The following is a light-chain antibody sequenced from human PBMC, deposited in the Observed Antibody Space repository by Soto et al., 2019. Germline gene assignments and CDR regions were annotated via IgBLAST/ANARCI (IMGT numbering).Light chain of an antibody. Sequence: IVMTQSPGTLSLSPGERATLSWKASQSVSNNYLAWYQQEPGQAPRPLIYGASSRATCSPDRFSGSGSATDFTLTISRLEPEDFAVYYCQQYGRSPWTFGQGTKVDIK. CDR2: GAS. V-gene: IGKV3-20*01. CDR3: QQYGRSPWT. CDR1: QSVSNNY. J-gene: IGKJ1*01.